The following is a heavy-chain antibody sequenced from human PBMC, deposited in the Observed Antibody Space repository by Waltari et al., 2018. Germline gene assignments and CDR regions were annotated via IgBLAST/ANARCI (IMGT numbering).Heavy chain of an antibody. V-gene: IGHV3-9*01. J-gene: IGHJ4*02. D-gene: IGHD3-10*01. Sequence: EVQLVESGGGLVQPGRSLRLSCAASGFTFDDYAMHWVRQAPGTGLEWVSGISWNSGSIGYADSVKGRFTISRDNAKNSLYLQMNSLRAEDTALYCCAKDTAVTMVRGVTYYFDYWGQGTLVTVSS. CDR1: GFTFDDYA. CDR2: ISWNSGSI. CDR3: AKDTAVTMVRGVTYYFDY.